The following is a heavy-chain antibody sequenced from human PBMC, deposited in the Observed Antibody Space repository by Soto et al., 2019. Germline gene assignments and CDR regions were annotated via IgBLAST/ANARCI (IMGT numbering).Heavy chain of an antibody. CDR3: VRDLDGSGAYYTDF. V-gene: IGHV1-18*01. Sequence: GASVKVSCKASGYTFPNYGITWVRQAPGQGLEWMGWISAYKTNIKYAQKFQGRVTLTTDTSTGTAYMELRSLRSDDTAIYYCVRDLDGSGAYYTDFWGQGTLVTVSS. D-gene: IGHD3-10*01. CDR2: ISAYKTNI. CDR1: GYTFPNYG. J-gene: IGHJ4*02.